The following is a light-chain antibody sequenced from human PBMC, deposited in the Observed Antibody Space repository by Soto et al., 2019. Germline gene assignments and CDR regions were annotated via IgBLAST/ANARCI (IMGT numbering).Light chain of an antibody. Sequence: DLQMTQSPSSLSASVGDRVTITCQASQDISNYLNWYQQKPGKAPKLPIYDASNLETGVPSRFSGSGSGTDFTFTISSLQPEDIATYYCQQYDNLPFGGGTKVEIK. V-gene: IGKV1-33*01. CDR3: QQYDNLP. CDR2: DAS. J-gene: IGKJ4*01. CDR1: QDISNY.